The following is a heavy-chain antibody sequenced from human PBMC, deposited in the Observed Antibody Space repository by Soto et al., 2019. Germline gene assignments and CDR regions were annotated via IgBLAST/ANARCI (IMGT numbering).Heavy chain of an antibody. D-gene: IGHD5-12*01. J-gene: IGHJ4*02. CDR1: GYTFTSYA. Sequence: ASVKVSCKASGYTFTSYAMHWVRQAPGQRLEWMGWINAGNGNTKYSQKFQGRVTITADESTSTAYMELSSLRSEDTAVYYCASPSSGYVFDYWGQGTLVTVSS. CDR3: ASPSSGYVFDY. V-gene: IGHV1-3*01. CDR2: INAGNGNT.